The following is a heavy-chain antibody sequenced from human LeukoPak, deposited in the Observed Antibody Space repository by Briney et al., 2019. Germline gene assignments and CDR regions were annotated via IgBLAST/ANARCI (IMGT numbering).Heavy chain of an antibody. CDR2: YSGSS. Sequence: SETLSLTCTVSGGSISAYYWSWIRQPPGKGLEWIGYYSGSSNYNPSLKSRVIISVDTSKNQFSLKLSPVIAADTAVYYCARDNSVEDTAWWFDPWGQGTLVTVSS. CDR3: ARDNSVEDTAWWFDP. V-gene: IGHV4-59*01. J-gene: IGHJ5*02. CDR1: GGSISAYY. D-gene: IGHD4-23*01.